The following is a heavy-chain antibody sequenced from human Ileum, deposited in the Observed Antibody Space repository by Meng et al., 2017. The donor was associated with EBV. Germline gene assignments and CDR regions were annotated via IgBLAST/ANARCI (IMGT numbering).Heavy chain of an antibody. D-gene: IGHD1-14*01. Sequence: QVLLQESGPGLVKPSGTLSLTCAVSGGSISSNNWRSCVRQPPGKGVELIGKIYHSGITIYNPSLKSRVTMSVDNSKNQFSRKLNSMNAADTDVYYCARDPTGGEDHQRVWGQGTLVTVSS. J-gene: IGHJ4*02. CDR1: GGSISSNNW. V-gene: IGHV4-4*02. CDR2: IYHSGIT. CDR3: ARDPTGGEDHQRV.